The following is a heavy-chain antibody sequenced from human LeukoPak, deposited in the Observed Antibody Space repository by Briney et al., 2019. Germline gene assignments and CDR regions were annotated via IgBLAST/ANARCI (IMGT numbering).Heavy chain of an antibody. Sequence: PGGSLRLSCAASGFTFDDYGMSWVRQAPGKGLEWVSGINWNGGSTGYADSVKGRFTISRDNAKNSLYLQMNSLRAEDTALYYCARLYYYGSGSFIYYMDVWGKGTTVTVSS. CDR2: INWNGGST. CDR1: GFTFDDYG. CDR3: ARLYYYGSGSFIYYMDV. V-gene: IGHV3-20*04. D-gene: IGHD3-10*01. J-gene: IGHJ6*03.